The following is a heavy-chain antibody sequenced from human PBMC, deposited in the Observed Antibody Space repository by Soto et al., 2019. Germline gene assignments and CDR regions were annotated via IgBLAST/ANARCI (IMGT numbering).Heavy chain of an antibody. CDR1: GGSISSGDYY. D-gene: IGHD1-26*01. Sequence: QVQLQESGPGLVKPSQTLSLTCTVSGGSISSGDYYWSWIRQPPGKGLEWIGYIYYSGSTYYNPSLQSRVTISVDTSKNQFSLKLSSVTAADTAVYYCAREGIEGALNHRDDAFDIWGQGTMVTVSS. J-gene: IGHJ3*02. CDR2: IYYSGST. CDR3: AREGIEGALNHRDDAFDI. V-gene: IGHV4-30-4*01.